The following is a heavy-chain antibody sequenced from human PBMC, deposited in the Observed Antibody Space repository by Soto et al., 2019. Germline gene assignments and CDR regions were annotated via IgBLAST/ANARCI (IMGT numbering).Heavy chain of an antibody. V-gene: IGHV3-11*05. D-gene: IGHD3-10*01. J-gene: IGHJ1*01. CDR1: GFIFSDYY. CDR3: ARDRDTMIRGVYQH. CDR2: ISSSGDYT. Sequence: QVQLVESGGGLVKPGGSLRLSCAASGFIFSDYYMHWIRQAPGKGLEWVSYISSSGDYTNYADSVKGRVTVSRDNAKNSLYLQVSSLSAEDTAVYYCARDRDTMIRGVYQHWGQGTLVTVSS.